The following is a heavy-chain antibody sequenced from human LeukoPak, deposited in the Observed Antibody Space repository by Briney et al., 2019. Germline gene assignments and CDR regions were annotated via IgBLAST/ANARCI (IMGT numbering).Heavy chain of an antibody. CDR2: ISGSGGST. D-gene: IGHD5-18*01. CDR3: TAMVKYYFDY. V-gene: IGHV3-23*01. J-gene: IGHJ4*02. Sequence: GGSLRLSCAASGFTFSNNWMSWVRQAPGKGLEWVSAISGSGGSTYYADSVKGRFTIPRDNSKNTLYLQMNSLRAEDTAVYYCTAMVKYYFDYWGQGTLVTVSS. CDR1: GFTFSNNW.